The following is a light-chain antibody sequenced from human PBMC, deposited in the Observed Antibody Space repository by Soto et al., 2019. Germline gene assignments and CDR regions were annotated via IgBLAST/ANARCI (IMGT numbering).Light chain of an antibody. CDR3: QQYNSYSWT. CDR2: AAS. J-gene: IGKJ1*01. Sequence: DIQMTQSPSSLSASVGDRVTITCRASQSISSYLNWYQQKPGKAPKLLIYAASSLQSGVPSRFGGSGSGTEFTLTISSLQPDDFAIYYCQQYNSYSWTFGQGTKVDIK. V-gene: IGKV1-39*01. CDR1: QSISSY.